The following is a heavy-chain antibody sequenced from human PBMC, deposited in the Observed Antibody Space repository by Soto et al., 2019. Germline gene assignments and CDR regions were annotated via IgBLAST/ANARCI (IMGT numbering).Heavy chain of an antibody. D-gene: IGHD4-4*01. J-gene: IGHJ5*02. CDR2: IIPILGIA. V-gene: IGHV1-69*08. Sequence: QVQLVQSGAEVKKPGSSVKVSCKASGGTFSSYTISWVRQAPGQGLEWMGRIIPILGIANYAQKFQGRVTITADKSTSTAYMELSSLRSEDTAVYYCARDPMTTVTPMPSNWFDPWGQGTLVTVSS. CDR3: ARDPMTTVTPMPSNWFDP. CDR1: GGTFSSYT.